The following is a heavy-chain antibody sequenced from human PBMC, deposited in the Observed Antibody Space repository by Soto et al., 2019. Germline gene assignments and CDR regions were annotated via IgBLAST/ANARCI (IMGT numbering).Heavy chain of an antibody. Sequence: SVKVSCKASGGTFSSYAISWVRQAPGQGLEWMGGIIPIFGTANYAQKFQGRVTITADESTSTAYMELSSLRSEDTAVYYCATGSLETGTTWIYYGMDVWGQGTTVTVSS. J-gene: IGHJ6*02. V-gene: IGHV1-69*13. CDR1: GGTFSSYA. CDR3: ATGSLETGTTWIYYGMDV. D-gene: IGHD1-7*01. CDR2: IIPIFGTA.